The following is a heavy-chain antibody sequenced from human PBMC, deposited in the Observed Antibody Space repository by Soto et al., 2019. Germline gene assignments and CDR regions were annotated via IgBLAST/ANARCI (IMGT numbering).Heavy chain of an antibody. CDR1: GGSISSGDYY. CDR3: ARVGTAVGSSRYGLADY. D-gene: IGHD6-13*01. J-gene: IGHJ4*02. V-gene: IGHV4-30-4*02. CDR2: IYYSGST. Sequence: PSDTLSLTCTVSGGSISSGDYYWSWIRQPPGKGLEWIGYIYYSGSTYYTPSLKSRVTISVDTSKNQLSLKLSSVTASDTAVYYCARVGTAVGSSRYGLADYWGQGTLVTVSS.